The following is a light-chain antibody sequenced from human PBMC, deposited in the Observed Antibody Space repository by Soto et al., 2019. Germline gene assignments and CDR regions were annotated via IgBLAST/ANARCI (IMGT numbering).Light chain of an antibody. CDR3: SSFTTSTTLYV. J-gene: IGLJ1*01. CDR2: EVS. CDR1: SSDIGGYNY. Sequence: QSVLTQPASVSGSPGQSITISCTGTSSDIGGYNYVSWYQQHPGKVPKLIIFEVSTRPSGVSNRFSGSKSGNTASLTISGLQADGEADYYCSSFTTSTTLYVFGTGTKVTVL. V-gene: IGLV2-14*01.